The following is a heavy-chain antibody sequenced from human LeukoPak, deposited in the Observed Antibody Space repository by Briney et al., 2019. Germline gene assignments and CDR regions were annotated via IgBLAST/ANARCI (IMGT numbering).Heavy chain of an antibody. CDR1: GYSFTSYW. J-gene: IGHJ4*02. CDR3: ATLPPQYSSSLFYFDY. Sequence: GESLKISCKGSGYSFTSYWIGWVRQMPGKGLEWMGIIYPGDSDTRYSPSLQGQVTISADKSISTAYLQWSSLKASDTAMYYCATLPPQYSSSLFYFDYWGQGTLVTVSS. V-gene: IGHV5-51*01. CDR2: IYPGDSDT. D-gene: IGHD6-6*01.